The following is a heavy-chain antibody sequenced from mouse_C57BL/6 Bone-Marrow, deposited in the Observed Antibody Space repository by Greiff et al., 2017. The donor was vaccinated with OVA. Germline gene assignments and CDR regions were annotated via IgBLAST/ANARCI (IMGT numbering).Heavy chain of an antibody. CDR3: ASLLLWYFDV. J-gene: IGHJ1*03. D-gene: IGHD1-1*01. CDR1: GFTFSDYY. CDR2: ISNGGGST. Sequence: EVQGVESGGGLVQPGGSLKLSCAASGFTFSDYYMYWVRQTPEKRLEWVAYISNGGGSTYYPDTVKGRFTISRDNAKNTLYLQMSRLKSEDTAMYYCASLLLWYFDVWGTGTTVTVSS. V-gene: IGHV5-12*01.